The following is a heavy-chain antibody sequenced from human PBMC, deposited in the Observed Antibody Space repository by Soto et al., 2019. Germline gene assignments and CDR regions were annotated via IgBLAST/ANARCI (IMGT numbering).Heavy chain of an antibody. J-gene: IGHJ4*02. CDR3: AIGGQTIITND. CDR1: GGSFSCYY. V-gene: IGHV4-34*02. CDR2: INHGGST. D-gene: IGHD3-3*01. Sequence: QVQLQQWGAGLLKPSETLSLTGAVSGGSFSCYYCSWIRQPQVKGLDWIGEINHGGSTNYNPSLKSRVTISIDTSKNQFSLKLSSVTAADKAVYYCAIGGQTIITNDWGQGTLVTVSS.